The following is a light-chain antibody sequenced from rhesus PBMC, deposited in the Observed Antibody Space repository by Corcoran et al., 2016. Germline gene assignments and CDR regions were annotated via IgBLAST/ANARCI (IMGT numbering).Light chain of an antibody. Sequence: DIQMTQSPSSLSASVGDRVTITCRASQGINNYLSWYQQKPGKAPKPLIYYATYLEKGVPSKFSGSGSGTDYTLTISSLQPEDIATYFCQQYNNIPLTFGGGTKVEIK. CDR2: YAT. V-gene: IGKV1-66*01. J-gene: IGKJ4*01. CDR1: QGINNY. CDR3: QQYNNIPLT.